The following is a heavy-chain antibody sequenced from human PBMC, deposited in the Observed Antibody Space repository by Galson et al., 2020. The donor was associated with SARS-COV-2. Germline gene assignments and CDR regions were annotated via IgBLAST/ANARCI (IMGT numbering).Heavy chain of an antibody. V-gene: IGHV4-30-2*01. CDR3: ARGSAYDFGSGYYSYYYHGLDV. CDR2: TYHSEIT. J-gene: IGHJ6*02. Sequence: KGLEWIGYTYHSEITYYNPSLMIPVTMSLYRSKNQLSLKLSSLTAADTAMYYCARGSAYDFGSGYYSYYYHGLDVWGQGITVTVSS. D-gene: IGHD3-3*01.